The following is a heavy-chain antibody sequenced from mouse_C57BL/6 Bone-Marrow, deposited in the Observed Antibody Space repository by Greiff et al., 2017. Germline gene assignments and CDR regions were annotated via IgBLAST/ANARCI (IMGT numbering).Heavy chain of an antibody. V-gene: IGHV1-82*01. CDR1: GYAFSSSW. J-gene: IGHJ2*01. CDR3: ARGCIYDYFDY. Sequence: VQLQQSGPELVKPGASVKISCKASGYAFSSSWMNWVKQRPGKGLEWIGRIYPGDGDTNYNGKFKGKATLTADKSSSTAYMQLSSLTSEDSAVYFCARGCIYDYFDYWGQGTTLTVSS. D-gene: IGHD2-3*01. CDR2: IYPGDGDT.